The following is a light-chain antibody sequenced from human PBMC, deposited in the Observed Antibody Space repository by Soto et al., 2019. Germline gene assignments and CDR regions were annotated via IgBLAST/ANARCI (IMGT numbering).Light chain of an antibody. J-gene: IGKJ1*01. CDR3: QQYNSYSPWR. CDR2: KAS. V-gene: IGKV1-5*03. Sequence: EIHMTHSPSTLSASVGDRGTITNKASQSISSWLAWYQRKPGKAPKLLIYKASSLESGVPSRFSGSGSGTEFTLTIGSLQPDDFGTYYCQQYNSYSPWRFGQGTKVDI. CDR1: QSISSW.